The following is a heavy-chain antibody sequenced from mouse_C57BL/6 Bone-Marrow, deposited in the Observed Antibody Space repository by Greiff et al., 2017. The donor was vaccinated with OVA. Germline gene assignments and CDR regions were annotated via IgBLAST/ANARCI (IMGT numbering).Heavy chain of an antibody. Sequence: VQLQQSGAELVRPGASVKLSCTASGFNIKDDYMHWVKQRPEQGLEWIGWIDPENGDTEYASKFQGKATITADTSSNTAYLQLSSLTSEDTAVYYCTTEGPHWYFDVWGTGTTVTVSS. CDR2: IDPENGDT. CDR3: TTEGPHWYFDV. CDR1: GFNIKDDY. J-gene: IGHJ1*03. D-gene: IGHD3-3*01. V-gene: IGHV14-4*01.